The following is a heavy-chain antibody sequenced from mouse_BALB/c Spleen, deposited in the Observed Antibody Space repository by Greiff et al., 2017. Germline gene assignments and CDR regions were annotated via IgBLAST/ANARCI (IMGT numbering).Heavy chain of an antibody. D-gene: IGHD1-1*02. CDR3: ARRSYGYAMDY. CDR1: GFTFSSYA. J-gene: IGHJ4*01. CDR2: ISSGGSYT. V-gene: IGHV5-9-4*01. Sequence: EVHLVESGGGLVKPGGSLKLSCAASGFTFSSYAMSWVRQSPEKRLEWVAEISSGGSYTYYPDTVTGRFTISRDNAKNTLYLEMSSLRSEDTAMYYCARRSYGYAMDYWGQGTSVTVSS.